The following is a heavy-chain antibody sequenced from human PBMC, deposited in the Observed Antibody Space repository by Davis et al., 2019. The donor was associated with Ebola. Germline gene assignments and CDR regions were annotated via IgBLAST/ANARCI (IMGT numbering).Heavy chain of an antibody. CDR1: GFTFSSYS. J-gene: IGHJ6*04. CDR3: ARVDSYPLNYYYYYGMDV. V-gene: IGHV3-48*02. Sequence: GESLKISCAASGFTFSSYSMNWVRQAPGKGLEWVSYISSSSSTIYYADSVKGRFTISRDNAKNSLYLQMNSLRDEDTAVYYCARVDSYPLNYYYYYGMDVWGKGTTVTVSS. D-gene: IGHD5-24*01. CDR2: ISSSSSTI.